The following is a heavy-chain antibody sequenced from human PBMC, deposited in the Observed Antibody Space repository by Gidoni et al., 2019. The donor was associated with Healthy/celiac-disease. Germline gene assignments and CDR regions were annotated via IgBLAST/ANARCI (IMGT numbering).Heavy chain of an antibody. V-gene: IGHV2-26*01. Sequence: QVTLKESGPVLVKPTETLTLTCTVSGFSLSNARMGVSWIRQPPGKALEWLAHIFSNDEKSYSTSLKSRLTISKDTSKSQVVLTMTNMDPVDTATHYCARIRRIAAAGWMAHPLFGYFDLWGRGTLVTVSS. CDR1: GFSLSNARMG. CDR3: ARIRRIAAAGWMAHPLFGYFDL. CDR2: IFSNDEK. J-gene: IGHJ2*01. D-gene: IGHD6-13*01.